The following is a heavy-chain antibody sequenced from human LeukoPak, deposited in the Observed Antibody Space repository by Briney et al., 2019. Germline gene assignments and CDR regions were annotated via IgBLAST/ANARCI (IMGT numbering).Heavy chain of an antibody. D-gene: IGHD3-22*01. CDR3: AREYYDSSGYWVYFDY. CDR1: GYTFTSYA. J-gene: IGHJ4*02. CDR2: INAGNGNT. Sequence: ASVKVSCTASGYTFTSYAMHWVRQAPGQRLEWMGWINAGNGNTKYSQKFQGRVTITRDTSASTAYMELSSLRSEDTAVYYCAREYYDSSGYWVYFDYWGQGTLVTVSS. V-gene: IGHV1-3*01.